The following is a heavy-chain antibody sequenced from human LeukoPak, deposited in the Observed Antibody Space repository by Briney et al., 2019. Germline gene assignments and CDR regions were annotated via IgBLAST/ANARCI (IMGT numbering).Heavy chain of an antibody. CDR1: GFTFSDYW. V-gene: IGHV3-7*01. Sequence: GGSLRLSCAASGFTFSDYWMNWVRQAPGKGLEWVANIKQDGSDKHYVDSVKGRFTISRDNAKNSLYLQMNSLRAEDTAVYYCARGSGSYVYWGQGTLVTVSS. CDR2: IKQDGSDK. J-gene: IGHJ4*02. D-gene: IGHD3-10*01. CDR3: ARGSGSYVY.